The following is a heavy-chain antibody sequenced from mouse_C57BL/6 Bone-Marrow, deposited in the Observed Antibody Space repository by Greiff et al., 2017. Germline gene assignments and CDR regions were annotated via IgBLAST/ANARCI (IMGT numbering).Heavy chain of an antibody. CDR2: IDPSDSYT. CDR3: ARGWDDY. V-gene: IGHV1-50*01. D-gene: IGHD4-1*01. Sequence: QVQLQQPGAELVKPGASVKLSCKASGYTFTSYWMQWVKQRPGQGLEWIGEIDPSDSYTNYNQKFKGKATFTVDTSSSTAYMQLSSLTSYDSAVYYCARGWDDYWGKGTTLTVSS. J-gene: IGHJ2*01. CDR1: GYTFTSYW.